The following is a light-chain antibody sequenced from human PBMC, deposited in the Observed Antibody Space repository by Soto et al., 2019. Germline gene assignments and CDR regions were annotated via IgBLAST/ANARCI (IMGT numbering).Light chain of an antibody. CDR2: EVT. J-gene: IGLJ1*01. Sequence: QSALTQPPSASGSPGQLVTISCTGSSSDIGGYDFVSWYQQHPGKVPKLLIYEVTKRPSGVPDRFSGSKSGNTASLTVSGLHADDEAEYFCISYKTDDTFVFGTGTKLTVL. CDR3: ISYKTDDTFV. V-gene: IGLV2-8*01. CDR1: SSDIGGYDF.